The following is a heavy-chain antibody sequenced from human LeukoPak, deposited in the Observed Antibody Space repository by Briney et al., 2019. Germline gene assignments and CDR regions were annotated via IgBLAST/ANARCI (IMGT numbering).Heavy chain of an antibody. CDR2: IYPGDSET. V-gene: IGHV5-51*01. D-gene: IGHD5-12*01. J-gene: IGHJ3*02. CDR1: GYSFTSYW. Sequence: GESLKISCKGSGYSFTSYWIGWVRQMPGKGLEWMGIIYPGDSETRYSPSFQGQVTISADKSISTAYLQWSSLKASDTAMYYCAGPSVATRYDDAFDIWGQGTMVTVSS. CDR3: AGPSVATRYDDAFDI.